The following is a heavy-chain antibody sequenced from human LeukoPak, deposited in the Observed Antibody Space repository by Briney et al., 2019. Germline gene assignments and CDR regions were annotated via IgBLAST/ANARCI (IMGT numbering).Heavy chain of an antibody. CDR3: AGGAGFLIDY. Sequence: GGSLRLSCAASGLTFSNYWMNWVRQAPGKGPEWVAIIKKDGSEKYYVDSVKGRFTISRDNAKNSLYLQMNSLRADDTAVYFCAGGAGFLIDYWGQGALVTVSS. V-gene: IGHV3-7*01. CDR2: IKKDGSEK. CDR1: GLTFSNYW. J-gene: IGHJ4*02. D-gene: IGHD2/OR15-2a*01.